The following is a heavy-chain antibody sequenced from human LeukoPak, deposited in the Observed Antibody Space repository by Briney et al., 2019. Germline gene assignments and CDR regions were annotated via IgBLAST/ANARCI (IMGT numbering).Heavy chain of an antibody. D-gene: IGHD5-12*01. Sequence: SETLSLTCTVSGGSISSSSYYWGWIRQPPGKGLEWIGSIYYSGSTYCNPSLKSRVTISVDTSKNQFSLKLSSVAAADTAVYYCARITNSGLYYFDYWGQGTLVTVSS. CDR3: ARITNSGLYYFDY. CDR2: IYYSGST. J-gene: IGHJ4*02. CDR1: GGSISSSSYY. V-gene: IGHV4-39*01.